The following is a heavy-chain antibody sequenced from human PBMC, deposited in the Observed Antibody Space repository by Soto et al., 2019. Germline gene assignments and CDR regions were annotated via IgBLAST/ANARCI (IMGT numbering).Heavy chain of an antibody. CDR3: AKGSYTNHNWFDP. CDR2: ISQSGDNT. V-gene: IGHV3-23*01. J-gene: IGHJ5*02. Sequence: EVQLLESGGDLVQPGGSLRLSCVGSGFTFSSHAMSWVRQAPGKGLEWVSAISQSGDNTYYGDSVKGRFTVSRDNSKNTMYLQMNSLRADDTAVYYCAKGSYTNHNWFDPWGQGTLVTVSS. D-gene: IGHD2-8*01. CDR1: GFTFSSHA.